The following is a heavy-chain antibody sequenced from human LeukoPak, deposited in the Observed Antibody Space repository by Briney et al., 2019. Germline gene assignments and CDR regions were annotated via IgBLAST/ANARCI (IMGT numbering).Heavy chain of an antibody. V-gene: IGHV3-23*01. CDR1: GFTFSSYA. CDR3: AGSEGSSWNEIGY. J-gene: IGHJ4*02. D-gene: IGHD6-13*01. Sequence: QPGGSLRLSCAVSGFTFSSYAMTWVRQAPGKGLEWVSGISGSGGSTCYADSVKGRFTISRDNSKNTLYLQMNSLRAEDTAVYYCAGSEGSSWNEIGYWGQGTLVTVSS. CDR2: ISGSGGST.